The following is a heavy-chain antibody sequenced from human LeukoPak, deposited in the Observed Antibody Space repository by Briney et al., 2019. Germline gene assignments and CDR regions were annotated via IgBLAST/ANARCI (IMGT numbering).Heavy chain of an antibody. D-gene: IGHD5-18*01. CDR3: AKDLPIQLWPDDAFDI. Sequence: GGSLRLSCAASGFTFDDYGMSWVRQAPGKGLEWVSGINWNGGSTGYADSVKGRFTISRDNSKNTLYLQMNSLRAEDTAVYYCAKDLPIQLWPDDAFDIWGQGTMVTVSS. J-gene: IGHJ3*02. CDR1: GFTFDDYG. CDR2: INWNGGST. V-gene: IGHV3-20*04.